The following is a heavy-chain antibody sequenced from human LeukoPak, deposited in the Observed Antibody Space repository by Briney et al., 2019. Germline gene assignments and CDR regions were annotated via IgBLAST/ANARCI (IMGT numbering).Heavy chain of an antibody. CDR3: TKLQIVVVPAAIPSFDY. CDR1: GFTLSSYA. J-gene: IGHJ4*02. D-gene: IGHD2-2*01. CDR2: ISGSGGST. V-gene: IGHV3-23*01. Sequence: GGSLRLSCAASGFTLSSYAMSWVRQAPGKGLEWVSAISGSGGSTYYADSVKGRFTISRDNSKNTLYLQMNSLRAEDTAVYYCTKLQIVVVPAAIPSFDYWGQGTLVTVSS.